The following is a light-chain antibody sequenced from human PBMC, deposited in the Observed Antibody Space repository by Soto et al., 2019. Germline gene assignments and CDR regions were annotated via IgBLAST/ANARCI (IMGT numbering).Light chain of an antibody. J-gene: IGKJ1*01. V-gene: IGKV1-13*02. Sequence: AIELTQSPSSLPASVGDRVTITCRASAGISSALAWYQEKPGKAPKLLIYDASSLESGVPSRFSGSGSGTALTLTISSLQPEDFETYYCQQFNSYPRALGQGTKVEL. CDR1: AGISSA. CDR2: DAS. CDR3: QQFNSYPRA.